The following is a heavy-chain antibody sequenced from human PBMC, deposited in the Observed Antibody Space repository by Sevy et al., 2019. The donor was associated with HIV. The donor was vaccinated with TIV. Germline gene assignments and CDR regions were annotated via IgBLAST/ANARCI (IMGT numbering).Heavy chain of an antibody. CDR2: IGSSGSPI. CDR1: GFIFSSNE. J-gene: IGHJ6*02. V-gene: IGHV3-48*03. D-gene: IGHD5-18*01. CDR3: ARVSVDTNFYGMDV. Sequence: GGSLRLSCAASGFIFSSNEMNWVRQAPGKGLGWVSYIGSSGSPIYYADSVKGRFTISRGNAKNSLYLQMNSLRAEDTAVYYCARVSVDTNFYGMDVWGQGTTVTVSS.